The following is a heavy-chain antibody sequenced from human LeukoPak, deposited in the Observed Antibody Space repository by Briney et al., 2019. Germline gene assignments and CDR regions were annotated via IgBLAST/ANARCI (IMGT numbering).Heavy chain of an antibody. CDR3: ARVETYCSSSSCLIDAFDI. CDR1: GGSISSYY. Sequence: SETLSLTCTVSGGSISSYYWSWIRQPAGKGLEWIGRIYSSGSTNYNPSLKSRVTMSVDTSKNQFSLKLSSVPAADTAVYYCARVETYCSSSSCLIDAFDIWGQGTTVTVSS. CDR2: IYSSGST. J-gene: IGHJ3*02. D-gene: IGHD2-2*01. V-gene: IGHV4-4*07.